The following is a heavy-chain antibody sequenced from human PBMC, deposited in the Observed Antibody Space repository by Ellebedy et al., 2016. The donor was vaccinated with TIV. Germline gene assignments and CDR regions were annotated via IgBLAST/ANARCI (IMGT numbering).Heavy chain of an antibody. CDR1: GFTFSSYG. V-gene: IGHV3-30*18. J-gene: IGHJ6*02. CDR3: AKGVGGLMNYGMDV. CDR2: ISYDGSNK. D-gene: IGHD2-8*01. Sequence: GESLKISCAASGFTFSSYGMHWVRQAPGKGLEWVAVISYDGSNKYYADSVKGRFTISRDNSKNTLYLQMNSLRAEDTAVYYCAKGVGGLMNYGMDVWGQGTTVTVSS.